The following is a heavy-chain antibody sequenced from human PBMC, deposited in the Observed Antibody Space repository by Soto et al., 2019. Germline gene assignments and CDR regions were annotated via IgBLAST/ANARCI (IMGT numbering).Heavy chain of an antibody. V-gene: IGHV4-34*01. CDR2: INHSGST. Sequence: QVQLQQWGAGLLKPSETLSLTCAVYGGSFSGYYWSWIRQPPGKGLEWIGEINHSGSTNYNPSLKSRVTISVDTSNNQFSLKLSSVTAADTAVYYCARGNYHNYWGQGTLVTVSS. D-gene: IGHD4-4*01. CDR3: ARGNYHNY. CDR1: GGSFSGYY. J-gene: IGHJ4*02.